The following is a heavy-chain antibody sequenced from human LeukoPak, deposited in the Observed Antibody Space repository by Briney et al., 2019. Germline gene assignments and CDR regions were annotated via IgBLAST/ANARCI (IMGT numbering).Heavy chain of an antibody. CDR1: GGSLSDYY. Sequence: SETLSLTCAVYGGSLSDYYWSWIRQPPGKGLEWIGEINHSGSTNYNPSLKSRVTISLDTSKNQFSLKVRSVTAADTAVYYCARRFPRVNPEYYYDSSGYYLDYWGQGTLVTVSS. CDR3: ARRFPRVNPEYYYDSSGYYLDY. J-gene: IGHJ4*02. D-gene: IGHD3-22*01. CDR2: INHSGST. V-gene: IGHV4-34*01.